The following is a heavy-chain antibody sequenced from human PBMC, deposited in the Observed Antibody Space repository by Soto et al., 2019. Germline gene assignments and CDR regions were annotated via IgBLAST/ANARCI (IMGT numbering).Heavy chain of an antibody. V-gene: IGHV2-5*01. D-gene: IGHD1-26*01. CDR3: AHRYGGNYYRWYFDS. CDR2: ISWKDEK. J-gene: IGHJ4*02. CDR1: GFSLSTSGAG. Sequence: QITLKESGPTLVKPTQTLTVTCTFSGFSLSTSGAGVGWIRQSPGKAPEWLALISWKDEKRYNPGLKSRLTITKDTSKNQVVLTMTDLDPVDTATYFCAHRYGGNYYRWYFDSWGQGTLVTGSS.